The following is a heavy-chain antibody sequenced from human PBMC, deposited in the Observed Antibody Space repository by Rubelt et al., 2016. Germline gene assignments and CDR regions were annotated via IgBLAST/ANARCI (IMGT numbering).Heavy chain of an antibody. CDR2: MFHGGST. CDR3: ARMAVAGTFYGLDV. J-gene: IGHJ6*02. D-gene: IGHD6-13*01. V-gene: IGHV4-39*07. Sequence: QLQLQESGPGLVKPSETLSLTCTVSGTSTSSSSYYWGWIRQPPGKGLEWIGSMFHGGSTYYNPSLHSRVTISVDASKNQFSLKLSAVTAADTAVYYCARMAVAGTFYGLDVWGQGTTVTVSS. CDR1: GTSTSSSSYY.